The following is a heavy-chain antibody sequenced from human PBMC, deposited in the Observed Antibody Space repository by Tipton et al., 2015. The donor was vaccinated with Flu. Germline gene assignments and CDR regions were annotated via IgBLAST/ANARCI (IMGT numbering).Heavy chain of an antibody. CDR1: GGSISSYY. V-gene: IGHV4-59*01. CDR2: IYYSGST. CDR3: ARVTRRLHFDY. D-gene: IGHD5-24*01. Sequence: GLVKPSETLSLTCTVSGGSISSYYWSWIRQPPGKGLEWIGYIYYSGSTNYNPSLKSRVTISVDTSKNQFSLKLSSVTAADTAVYYCARVTRRLHFDYWGQGSLVTVSS. J-gene: IGHJ4*02.